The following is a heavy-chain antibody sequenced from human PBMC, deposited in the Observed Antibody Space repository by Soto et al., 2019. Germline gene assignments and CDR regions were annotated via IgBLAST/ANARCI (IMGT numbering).Heavy chain of an antibody. J-gene: IGHJ4*02. CDR1: GYTFTSYY. Sequence: QVQLVQSGAEVKKPGASVKVSCKASGYTFTSYYMHWVRQAPGQGLEWMGIINPSGGSPNYAQKFQGIVTMTRDMSTSTVYMELSSLRSEDTAVYYCPRDQIQLWLNMQSYDCDYRGQGTLVTVSS. CDR2: INPSGGSP. D-gene: IGHD5-18*01. V-gene: IGHV1-46*03. CDR3: PRDQIQLWLNMQSYDCDY.